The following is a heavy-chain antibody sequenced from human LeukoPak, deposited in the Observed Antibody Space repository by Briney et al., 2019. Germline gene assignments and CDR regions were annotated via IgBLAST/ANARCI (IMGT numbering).Heavy chain of an antibody. J-gene: IGHJ5*02. CDR3: AREPRYYDILTGWFDP. Sequence: SVKVSCKASGGTFSSYAISWVRQAPGQGLEWMGGIIPIFGTANYAQKFQGRVTITADKSTSTAYMKLSSLRSEDTAVYYCAREPRYYDILTGWFDPWGQGTLVTVSS. CDR1: GGTFSSYA. CDR2: IIPIFGTA. V-gene: IGHV1-69*06. D-gene: IGHD3-9*01.